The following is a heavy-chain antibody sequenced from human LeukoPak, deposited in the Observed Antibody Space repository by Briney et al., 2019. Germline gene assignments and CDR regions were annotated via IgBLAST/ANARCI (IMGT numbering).Heavy chain of an antibody. CDR1: GGSFSGYY. CDR2: INHSGST. D-gene: IGHD4-17*01. CDR3: ARGYGDLDFDY. J-gene: IGHJ4*02. V-gene: IGHV4-34*09. Sequence: PSETLSLTCAVYGGSFSGYYWSWIRQPPGKGLEWIGEINHSGSTNYNPSLKSRVTISVDTSKNQFSLKLSSVTAADTAVYYCARGYGDLDFDYWGQGTLVTVSS.